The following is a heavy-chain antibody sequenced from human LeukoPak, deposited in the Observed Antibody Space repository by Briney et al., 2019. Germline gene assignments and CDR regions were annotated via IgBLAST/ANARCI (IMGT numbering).Heavy chain of an antibody. D-gene: IGHD3-3*01. CDR1: GYTFTSYD. CDR3: ARGGFLEWPSFYGMDV. V-gene: IGHV1-8*01. Sequence: GASVKVSCKASGYTFTSYDINWVRQATGQGLEWMGWMNPNSGNTGYAQKFQGRVTMTRNTSISTAYMELSSLRSEDTAVYYCARGGFLEWPSFYGMDVWGQGTTVTVSS. CDR2: MNPNSGNT. J-gene: IGHJ6*02.